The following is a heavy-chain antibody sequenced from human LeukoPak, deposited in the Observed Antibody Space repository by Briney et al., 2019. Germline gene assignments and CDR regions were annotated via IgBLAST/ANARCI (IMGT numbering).Heavy chain of an antibody. D-gene: IGHD1-7*01. CDR3: ARVSGTGKLELYDY. V-gene: IGHV1-2*02. Sequence: GASVKVSCKASGYTFTGYYMHWVRQAPGQGLEWMGWINPSSGGTNYTQKFQGRVTMTRDTSISTAYVELSRLRSDDTAVYYCARVSGTGKLELYDYWGQGTLVTVSS. J-gene: IGHJ4*02. CDR2: INPSSGGT. CDR1: GYTFTGYY.